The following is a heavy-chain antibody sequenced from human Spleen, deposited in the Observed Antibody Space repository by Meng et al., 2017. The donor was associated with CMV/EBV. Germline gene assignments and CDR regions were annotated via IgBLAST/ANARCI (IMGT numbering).Heavy chain of an antibody. J-gene: IGHJ4*02. Sequence: ASVKVSCKASGYTFTAHYFHWVRQAPGQGLEWMGWINPNSGGTNLAQKFQGRVTMTRDTSISTVYMELSRLEYDDTAVFYCARTPGRRMDYWGQGTLVTVSS. D-gene: IGHD6-6*01. CDR1: GYTFTAHY. CDR3: ARTPGRRMDY. V-gene: IGHV1-2*02. CDR2: INPNSGGT.